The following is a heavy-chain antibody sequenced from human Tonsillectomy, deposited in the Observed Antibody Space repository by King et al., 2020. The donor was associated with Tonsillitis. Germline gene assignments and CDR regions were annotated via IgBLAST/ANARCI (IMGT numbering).Heavy chain of an antibody. D-gene: IGHD1-1*01. CDR2: ISYDGSNK. J-gene: IGHJ6*02. V-gene: IGHV3-30*18. CDR3: AKGPRAYGEGENWYYYYYGMDV. CDR1: GFTFSSYG. Sequence: VQLVESGGGVVQPGRSLRLSCAASGFTFSSYGMHWVRQAPGKGLEWVAVISYDGSNKNYADSVKGRFTISRDNSKNTLYLQMNSLRAEDTAVYFCAKGPRAYGEGENWYYYYYGMDVWGQGTTVTVSS.